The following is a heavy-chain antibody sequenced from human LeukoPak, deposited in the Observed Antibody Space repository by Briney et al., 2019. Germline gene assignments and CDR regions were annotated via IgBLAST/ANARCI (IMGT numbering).Heavy chain of an antibody. D-gene: IGHD6-13*01. V-gene: IGHV4-4*02. CDR1: GGSISSSNW. CDR2: IYHSGST. Sequence: SETLSLTCAVSGGSISSSNWWGWVRQPPGKGLEWIGEIYHSGSTKYNPSLKSRVTISVDKSKNQFSLKLSSVTAADTAVYYCARGEGYSSSWYQPHFDYWGQGTLVTVSS. CDR3: ARGEGYSSSWYQPHFDY. J-gene: IGHJ4*02.